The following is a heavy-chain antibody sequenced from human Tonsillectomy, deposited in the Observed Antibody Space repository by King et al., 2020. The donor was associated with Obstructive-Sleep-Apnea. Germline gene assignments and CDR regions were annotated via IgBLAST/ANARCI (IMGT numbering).Heavy chain of an antibody. Sequence: QLQESGPGLVKPSQTLSLTCVVSGGSISSGGYSWSWIRQPPGKGLEWIGYIYYSGNTYYNPSLQSRVTISVDTSKNQFSLKLSSVTAADTAEYYCARAPPSYTPDYYFDYWGQGTLVTVSS. J-gene: IGHJ4*02. CDR2: IYYSGNT. V-gene: IGHV4-30-4*07. CDR1: GGSISSGGYS. CDR3: ARAPPSYTPDYYFDY. D-gene: IGHD1-14*01.